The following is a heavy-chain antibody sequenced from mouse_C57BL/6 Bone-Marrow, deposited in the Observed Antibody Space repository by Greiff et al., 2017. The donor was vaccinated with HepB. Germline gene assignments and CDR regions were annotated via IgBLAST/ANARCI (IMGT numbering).Heavy chain of an antibody. CDR3: TTWIRRYPYDFDY. J-gene: IGHJ2*01. D-gene: IGHD1-1*01. V-gene: IGHV14-1*01. CDR2: IDPEDGDT. Sequence: VQLQQSGAELVRPGASVKLSCTASGFNIKDYYMHWVKQRPEQGLEWIGRIDPEDGDTEYAPKFQGKATMTADTSSNTAYLQLSSLTSEDTAVYYCTTWIRRYPYDFDYWGQGTTLTVSS. CDR1: GFNIKDYY.